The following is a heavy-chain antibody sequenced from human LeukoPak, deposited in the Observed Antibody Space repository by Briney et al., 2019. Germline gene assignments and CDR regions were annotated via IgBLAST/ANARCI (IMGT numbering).Heavy chain of an antibody. CDR2: SRNKANSYTT. D-gene: IGHD4-17*01. V-gene: IGHV3-72*01. CDR1: GFTFSSYS. CDR3: ARDSPPGDYGDYHGY. Sequence: PGGSLRLSCAASGFTFSSYSMNWVRQAPGKGLEWVGRSRNKANSYTTEYAASVKGRFTISRDDSKNSLYLQMNSLKTEDTAVYYCARDSPPGDYGDYHGYWGQGALVTVTS. J-gene: IGHJ4*02.